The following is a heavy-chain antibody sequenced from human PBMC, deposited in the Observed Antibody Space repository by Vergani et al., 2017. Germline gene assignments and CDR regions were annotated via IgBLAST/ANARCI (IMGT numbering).Heavy chain of an antibody. D-gene: IGHD2-2*01. CDR2: IYYSGST. CDR1: GGSISSSSYY. CDR3: AGEHVVVIPAARYFDY. Sequence: QLQLQESGPGLVKPSETLSLTCTVSGGSISSSSYYWGWIRQPPGKGLEWIGSIYYSGSTYYNPSLKSRVPISVDTSKNQFSLKLSSVTAADTAVYYCAGEHVVVIPAARYFDYWGQGTLVTVSS. V-gene: IGHV4-39*07. J-gene: IGHJ4*02.